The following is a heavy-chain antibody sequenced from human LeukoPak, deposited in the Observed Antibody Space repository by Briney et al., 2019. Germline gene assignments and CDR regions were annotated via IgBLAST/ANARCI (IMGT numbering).Heavy chain of an antibody. CDR2: IYYSGST. CDR3: ASNYGSGSHYYYGMDV. CDR1: GGSISSSSYY. D-gene: IGHD3-10*01. Sequence: SETLSLTCTVSGGSISSSSYYWGWIRQPPGKGLEWIGSIYYSGSTYYNPSLKSRVTISVDRSKNQISLKLSSVTAADTAVYYCASNYGSGSHYYYGMDVWGQGTTVTVSS. V-gene: IGHV4-39*07. J-gene: IGHJ6*02.